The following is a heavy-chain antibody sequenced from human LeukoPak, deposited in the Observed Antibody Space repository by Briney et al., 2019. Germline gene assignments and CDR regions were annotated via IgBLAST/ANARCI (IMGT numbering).Heavy chain of an antibody. CDR1: GYTFTNYW. CDR3: ARRRGDYVDY. D-gene: IGHD4-17*01. J-gene: IGHJ4*02. CDR2: IYPGDSDI. V-gene: IGHV5-51*01. Sequence: GESLKISCKTSGYTFTNYWIGWVRQMPGKGLEWMGIIYPGDSDIKYSPYFQGQVTISAEKSISPAYLQWSSLKASDTAMYYCARRRGDYVDYWGQGTLVTVSS.